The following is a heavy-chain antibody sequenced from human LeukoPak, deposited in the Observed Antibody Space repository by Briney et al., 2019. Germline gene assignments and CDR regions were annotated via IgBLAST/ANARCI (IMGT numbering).Heavy chain of an antibody. CDR3: ARSYAYSYYYMDV. Sequence: SETLSLTCAVSGGSIRSSRYYWGWIRQPPGKGLEWIGSLYYSGSTYYNPSLKSRVTISVDTSKNQFSLKVNSVTAADTAVYYCARSYAYSYYYMDVWGKGTTVTVSS. CDR2: LYYSGST. J-gene: IGHJ6*03. V-gene: IGHV4-39*07. D-gene: IGHD2-21*01. CDR1: GGSIRSSRYY.